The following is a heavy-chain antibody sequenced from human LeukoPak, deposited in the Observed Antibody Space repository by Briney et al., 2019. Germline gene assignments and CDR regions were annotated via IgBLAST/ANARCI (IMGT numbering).Heavy chain of an antibody. D-gene: IGHD3-22*01. CDR1: GFSLTTSGVG. J-gene: IGHJ4*02. Sequence: ESGPTLANPTQTLTLTCTFSGFSLTTSGVGVGWIRQPPGKALEWLAVIYWDDDKRYSPSLKSRLTITKDTSKNQVVLTMTNMDPVDTATYYCAHSRYYYHSSGYDYEYWGQGTLVTVSS. V-gene: IGHV2-5*02. CDR2: IYWDDDK. CDR3: AHSRYYYHSSGYDYEY.